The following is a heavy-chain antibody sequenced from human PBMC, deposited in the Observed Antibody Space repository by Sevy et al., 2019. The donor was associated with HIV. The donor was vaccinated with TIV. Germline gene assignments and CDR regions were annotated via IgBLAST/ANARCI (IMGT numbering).Heavy chain of an antibody. J-gene: IGHJ6*02. Sequence: GGSLRLSCPASGFTFGSYSMNWVRQAPGKGLEWVSCISNSSSDISYADSVKGRFTISRDNAKNSLYLQMNSLRAEDTAVYYCAISSVLRFLEWEPTGRNGMDVWGQGTTVTVSS. CDR3: AISSVLRFLEWEPTGRNGMDV. D-gene: IGHD3-3*01. V-gene: IGHV3-21*01. CDR1: GFTFGSYS. CDR2: ISNSSSDI.